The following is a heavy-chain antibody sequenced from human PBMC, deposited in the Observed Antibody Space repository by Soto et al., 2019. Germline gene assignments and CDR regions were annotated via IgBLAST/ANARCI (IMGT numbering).Heavy chain of an antibody. D-gene: IGHD5-18*01. Sequence: GGSLRLSCAASGFTFSSYSMNWVRQAPGKGLEWVSSISSSSSYIHYADSVKGRFTISRDNAKNSLYLQMNSLRAEDTAVYYCARGDTTMITDYYDMAVWGQGTTVTVSS. V-gene: IGHV3-21*04. CDR1: GFTFSSYS. CDR3: ARGDTTMITDYYDMAV. CDR2: ISSSSSYI. J-gene: IGHJ6*02.